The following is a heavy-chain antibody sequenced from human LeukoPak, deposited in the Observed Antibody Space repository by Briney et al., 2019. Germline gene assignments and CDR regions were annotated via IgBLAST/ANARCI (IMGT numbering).Heavy chain of an antibody. CDR3: ARFSPRAMGNYFDF. CDR1: GGSINRDY. CDR2: IYPRGST. J-gene: IGHJ4*02. Sequence: PSETLSLTCTVSGGSINRDYWSWLRQPPGKGLEWIGYIYPRGSTYYNPSLKSRVTLSLDRSANQFSLNLSSVTAADTAVYYCARFSPRAMGNYFDFWGQGTLVTVSS. V-gene: IGHV4-4*09. D-gene: IGHD7-27*01.